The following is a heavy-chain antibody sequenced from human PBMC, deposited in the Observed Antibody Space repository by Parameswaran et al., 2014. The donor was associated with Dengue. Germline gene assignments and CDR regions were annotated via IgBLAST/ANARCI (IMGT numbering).Heavy chain of an antibody. D-gene: IGHD5-24*01. Sequence: RWIRQPPGKGLEWIGEINHSGSTNYNPSLKSRVTISVDTSKNQFSPKLSSVTAADTAVYYCARTGLWMATIYGAFDIWGQGTMVTVSS. CDR2: INHSGST. CDR3: ARTGLWMATIYGAFDI. J-gene: IGHJ3*02. V-gene: IGHV4-34*01.